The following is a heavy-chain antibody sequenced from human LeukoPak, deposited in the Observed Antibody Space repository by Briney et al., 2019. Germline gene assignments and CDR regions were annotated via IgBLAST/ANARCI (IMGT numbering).Heavy chain of an antibody. CDR1: GGSISSHY. CDR3: ARVKKYYDILTGYYHDAFDI. D-gene: IGHD3-9*01. V-gene: IGHV4-59*11. CDR2: IYYSGST. J-gene: IGHJ3*02. Sequence: SETLSLACTVSGGSISSHYWSWIRQPPGKGLEWIGYIYYSGSTNYNPSLKSRVTISVDTSKNQFSLKLSSVTAADTAVYYCARVKKYYDILTGYYHDAFDIWGQGTMVTVSS.